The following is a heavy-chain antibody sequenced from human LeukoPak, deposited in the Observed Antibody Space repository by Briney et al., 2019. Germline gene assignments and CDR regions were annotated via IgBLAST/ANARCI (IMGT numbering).Heavy chain of an antibody. D-gene: IGHD6-13*01. CDR2: IQYDTSNK. CDR1: GFTFSSFG. CDR3: ARGIAAAGTALYN. V-gene: IGHV3-30*02. Sequence: PGESLRLSCGASGFTFSSFGMHWARQAPGKGLEWVAFIQYDTSNKYYADSVKGRFTVSRDNSKNTLYLQINSLRAEDTAVYYCARGIAAAGTALYNWGQGTLLTVSS. J-gene: IGHJ4*02.